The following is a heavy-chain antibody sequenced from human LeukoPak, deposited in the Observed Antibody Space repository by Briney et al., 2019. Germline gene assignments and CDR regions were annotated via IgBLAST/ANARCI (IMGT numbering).Heavy chain of an antibody. CDR2: ISAYNGNT. J-gene: IGHJ3*02. D-gene: IGHD6-6*01. Sequence: WASVKFSCKASGYTFTSYGISWVRQAPGQGLEWMGWISAYNGNTNYAQKLQGRVTMTTDASTSTAYMELRSLRSDDTAIYYCATAPLAPDVFDIWGQGTMVIVSS. V-gene: IGHV1-18*01. CDR3: ATAPLAPDVFDI. CDR1: GYTFTSYG.